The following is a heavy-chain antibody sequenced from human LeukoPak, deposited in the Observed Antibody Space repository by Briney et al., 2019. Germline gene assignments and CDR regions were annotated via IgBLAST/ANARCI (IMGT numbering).Heavy chain of an antibody. CDR2: ISGDGGT. D-gene: IGHD2-15*01. J-gene: IGHJ4*02. V-gene: IGHV3-23*01. CDR1: GFTFGSYV. Sequence: PGGSLRLSCAASGFTFGSYVMSWVRQAPGKGPEWVSAISGDGGTYYADSVKGRFTISRDNSKNTLYLQMNSLGGVDTALYYCARYCGAASCYSGFDYWGQGTLVTVAS. CDR3: ARYCGAASCYSGFDY.